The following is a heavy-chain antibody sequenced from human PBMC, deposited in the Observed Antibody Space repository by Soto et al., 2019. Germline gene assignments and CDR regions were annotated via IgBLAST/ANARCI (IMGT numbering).Heavy chain of an antibody. J-gene: IGHJ6*03. CDR1: GFTFDDYA. D-gene: IGHD6-6*01. Sequence: GGSLRLSCAASGFTFDDYAMHWVRQAPGKGLEWVSGISWNSGSIGYADSVKGRFTISRDNAKNSLYLQMNSLRAEDTALYYCAKDIEQLVFCYMDVWGKGTTVTVSS. CDR3: AKDIEQLVFCYMDV. V-gene: IGHV3-9*01. CDR2: ISWNSGSI.